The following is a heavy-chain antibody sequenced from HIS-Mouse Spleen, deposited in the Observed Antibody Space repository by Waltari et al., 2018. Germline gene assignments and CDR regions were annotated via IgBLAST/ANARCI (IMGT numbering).Heavy chain of an antibody. J-gene: IGHJ2*01. D-gene: IGHD6-13*01. Sequence: QLQLQESGPGLVKPSETLSLTCTVSGGAISSSSYYWGWIRQPPGKGLEWIGSIYYSGGPYYNPSLKSRVTIAVDTSKNQFSLKLSAVTAADTAVYYCAREIPYSSSWYDWYFDRWGRGTLVTVSS. CDR2: IYYSGGP. CDR3: AREIPYSSSWYDWYFDR. CDR1: GGAISSSSYY. V-gene: IGHV4-39*07.